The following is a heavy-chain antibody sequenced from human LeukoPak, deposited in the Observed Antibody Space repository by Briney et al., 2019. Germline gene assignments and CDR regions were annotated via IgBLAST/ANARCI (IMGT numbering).Heavy chain of an antibody. CDR3: ARLTHSSGYSNIDY. CDR2: ISSSSSYI. CDR1: GLTFSSYS. J-gene: IGHJ4*02. Sequence: GGSLRLSCAASGLTFSSYSMNWVRQAPGKGLEWVSSISSSSSYIYYADSVKGRFTISRDNAKDSLYLQMNSLRAEDTAVYFCARLTHSSGYSNIDYWGQGTLVTVSS. V-gene: IGHV3-21*01. D-gene: IGHD3-22*01.